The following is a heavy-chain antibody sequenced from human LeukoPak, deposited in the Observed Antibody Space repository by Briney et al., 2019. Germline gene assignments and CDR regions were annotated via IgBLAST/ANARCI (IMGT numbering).Heavy chain of an antibody. CDR2: IYPGDYDT. Sequence: GESLQISCKGSGYYFTSYWIGWVRQMPGKGLEWMGIIYPGDYDTRYSPSFQGQVTISADKSISTAYLQWSSLKASDIAMYYCARTRMGAAAVPFDYWGQGTLVTVSS. D-gene: IGHD6-13*01. J-gene: IGHJ4*02. V-gene: IGHV5-51*01. CDR1: GYYFTSYW. CDR3: ARTRMGAAAVPFDY.